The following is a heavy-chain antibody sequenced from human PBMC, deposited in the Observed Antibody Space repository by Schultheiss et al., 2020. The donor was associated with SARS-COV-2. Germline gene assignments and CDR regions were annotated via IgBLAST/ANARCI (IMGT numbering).Heavy chain of an antibody. Sequence: GGSLRLSCAASGFTFDDYAMHWVRQAPGKGLEWVSGISWNSGSIGYADSVKGRFTISRDNAKNSLYPQMNSLRAEDTALYYCAKDHLLTAYVSSGYTGAYFDYWGQGTLVTVSS. V-gene: IGHV3-9*01. CDR1: GFTFDDYA. J-gene: IGHJ4*02. CDR3: AKDHLLTAYVSSGYTGAYFDY. CDR2: ISWNSGSI. D-gene: IGHD3-22*01.